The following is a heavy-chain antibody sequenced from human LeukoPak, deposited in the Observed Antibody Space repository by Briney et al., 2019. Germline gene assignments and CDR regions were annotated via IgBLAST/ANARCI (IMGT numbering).Heavy chain of an antibody. V-gene: IGHV3-9*03. J-gene: IGHJ3*02. D-gene: IGHD6-13*01. CDR3: AKDISSSWYENAFDI. CDR1: GFTFDDYA. Sequence: GGSLRLSCAASGFTFDDYAMHWVRQAPGKGLEWVSGISWNSGSIGYADPVKGRFTISRDNAKNSLYLQMNSLRAEDMALYYCAKDISSSWYENAFDIWGQGTVVTVSS. CDR2: ISWNSGSI.